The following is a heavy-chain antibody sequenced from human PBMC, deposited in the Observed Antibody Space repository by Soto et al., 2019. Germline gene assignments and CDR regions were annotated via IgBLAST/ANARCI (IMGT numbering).Heavy chain of an antibody. CDR3: ARDLGSYYYDSSGYKPRHYGMDV. J-gene: IGHJ6*02. CDR2: INPNSGGT. V-gene: IGHV1-2*04. D-gene: IGHD3-22*01. Sequence: ASVKVSCKASGYTFTGYYMHWVRQAPGQGLEWMGWINPNSGGTNYAQKFQGWVTMTRDTSISTAYMELSRLRSDDTAVYYCARDLGSYYYDSSGYKPRHYGMDVWGQGTTVTV. CDR1: GYTFTGYY.